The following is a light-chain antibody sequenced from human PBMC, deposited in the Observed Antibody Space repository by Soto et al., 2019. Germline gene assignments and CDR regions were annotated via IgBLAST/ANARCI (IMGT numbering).Light chain of an antibody. J-gene: IGKJ2*01. CDR3: QQYNSYSYT. Sequence: DIQMTQSPSTLSASVGDRVTITCRASHSISSWLAWYQQKPGKAPKLLIYDASSLESGVPSRFSGSGSGTEFTSTIRSLQPDDFATYYCQQYNSYSYTCGQGNKLEIK. CDR2: DAS. CDR1: HSISSW. V-gene: IGKV1-5*01.